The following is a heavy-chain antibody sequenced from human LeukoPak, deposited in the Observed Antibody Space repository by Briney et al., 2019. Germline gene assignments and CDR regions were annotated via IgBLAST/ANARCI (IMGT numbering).Heavy chain of an antibody. J-gene: IGHJ4*02. CDR2: ISYDGSNK. CDR1: GFTFSSYG. Sequence: PGGSLRPSCAASGFTFSSYGMHWVRQAPGKGLEWVAVISYDGSNKYYADSVKGRFTISRDNSKNTLYLQMNSLRAEDTAVYYCAKDPQAAAVAGPDYWGQGTLVTVSS. V-gene: IGHV3-30*18. D-gene: IGHD6-19*01. CDR3: AKDPQAAAVAGPDY.